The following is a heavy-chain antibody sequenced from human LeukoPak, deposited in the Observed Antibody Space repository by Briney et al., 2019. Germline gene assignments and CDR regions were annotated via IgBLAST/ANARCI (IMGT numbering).Heavy chain of an antibody. CDR1: GFTFSSYA. D-gene: IGHD3-9*01. CDR3: ARESKYYDILTGYPYYYFDY. CDR2: ISYDGSNK. J-gene: IGHJ4*02. Sequence: GESLRLSCAASGFTFSSYAMHWVRQAPGKGLEWVAVISYDGSNKYYADSVKGRFTISRDNSKNTLYLQMNSLRAEDTAVYYCARESKYYDILTGYPYYYFDYWGQGTLVTVSS. V-gene: IGHV3-30*04.